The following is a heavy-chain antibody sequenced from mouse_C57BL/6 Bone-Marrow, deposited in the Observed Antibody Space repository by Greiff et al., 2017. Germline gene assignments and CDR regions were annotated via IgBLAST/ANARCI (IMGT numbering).Heavy chain of an antibody. CDR2: IRLKSDNYAT. Sequence: EVMLVESGGGLVQPGGSMKLSCVASGFTFSNYWMNWVRQSPEKGLEWVAQIRLKSDNYATHYAESVKGRFTISRDDSKSSVYLQMNNLRAEDTGIYYCTAPLYYGNPFDYGGQGTTLTVSS. J-gene: IGHJ2*01. V-gene: IGHV6-3*01. CDR1: GFTFSNYW. D-gene: IGHD2-1*01. CDR3: TAPLYYGNPFDY.